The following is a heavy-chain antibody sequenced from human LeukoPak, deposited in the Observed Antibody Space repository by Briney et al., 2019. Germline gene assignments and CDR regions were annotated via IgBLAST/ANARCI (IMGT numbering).Heavy chain of an antibody. Sequence: GGSLRLSCAASGFTFSSYSMNWVRQAPGKGLEWVSSISSSSSYIYYADSVKGRFTISRDNAKNSLYLQMNSLRAEDTAVYYCALRYSGSKYGWFGPWGQGTLVTVSS. J-gene: IGHJ5*02. D-gene: IGHD1-26*01. V-gene: IGHV3-21*01. CDR3: ALRYSGSKYGWFGP. CDR1: GFTFSSYS. CDR2: ISSSSSYI.